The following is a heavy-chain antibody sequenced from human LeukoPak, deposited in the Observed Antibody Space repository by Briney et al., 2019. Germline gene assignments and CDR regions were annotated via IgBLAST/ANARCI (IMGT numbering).Heavy chain of an antibody. CDR2: IIPIFGSA. CDR3: AREEILTAAGGWFDP. J-gene: IGHJ5*02. CDR1: GGTFSNYA. D-gene: IGHD6-13*01. Sequence: GASVKVSCKASGGTFSNYAINWVRQAPGQGLEWMGGIIPIFGSANYAQKFQGRVTITADESTSTAYMELSSLRSEDTAVYYCAREEILTAAGGWFDPWGQGTLVTVSS. V-gene: IGHV1-69*13.